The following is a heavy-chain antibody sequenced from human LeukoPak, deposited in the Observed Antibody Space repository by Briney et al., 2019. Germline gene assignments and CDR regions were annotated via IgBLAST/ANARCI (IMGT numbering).Heavy chain of an antibody. V-gene: IGHV3-53*01. CDR2: TYSGGST. D-gene: IGHD2-15*01. J-gene: IGHJ1*01. CDR3: ARAQDYCSGSTCYGYFQY. CDR1: GFTVSSNY. Sequence: GGSLRLSCAASGFTVSSNYMSWGRQAPGKGREWVSATYSGGSTYYADSVKGRFTISSDNSKNTPYLQMNSLKAEDTAIYYCARAQDYCSGSTCYGYFQYWGQGTLVTVSS.